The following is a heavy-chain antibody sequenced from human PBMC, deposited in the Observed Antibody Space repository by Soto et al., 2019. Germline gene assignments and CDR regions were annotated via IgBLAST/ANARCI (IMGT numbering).Heavy chain of an antibody. V-gene: IGHV3-48*02. J-gene: IGHJ4*02. Sequence: VQLVESGGGLVQPGGSPRLSCAASGFTFSNYNMNWVRQAPGRGLEWVSYIGGSSTTIYYADSVKDRFTISRDDAKNSLYMQMNSLRYDDTAVYYCAFSGSYGVYWGQGTLVTVSS. CDR1: GFTFSNYN. CDR2: IGGSSTTI. D-gene: IGHD1-26*01. CDR3: AFSGSYGVY.